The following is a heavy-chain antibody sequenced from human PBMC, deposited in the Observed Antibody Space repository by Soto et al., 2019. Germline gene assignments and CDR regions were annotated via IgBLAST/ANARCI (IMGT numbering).Heavy chain of an antibody. J-gene: IGHJ6*03. CDR1: GFTFSSYG. V-gene: IGHV3-30*18. CDR3: AKDGDHYYYYYYMDV. Sequence: GGPLRLSCAASGFTFSSYGMHWVRKDPGKGLEWVAVISYDGSNKYYADSVKGRFTISRDNSKNTLYLQMNSLRAEDTAVYYCAKDGDHYYYYYYMDVWGKGTTVTV. D-gene: IGHD3-3*01. CDR2: ISYDGSNK.